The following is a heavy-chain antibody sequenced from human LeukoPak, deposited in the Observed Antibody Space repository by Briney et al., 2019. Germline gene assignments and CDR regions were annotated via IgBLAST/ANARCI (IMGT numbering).Heavy chain of an antibody. D-gene: IGHD1-1*01. CDR1: GGSISSYY. Sequence: SETLSLTCTVSGGSISSYYWSWIRQPPGKGLEWIGYIYYSGSTNYNPSLKSRVTISVDTSKNQFSLKLSSVTAADTAVYYCASYKAATRYFDLWGRGTLVTVSS. CDR2: IYYSGST. J-gene: IGHJ2*01. V-gene: IGHV4-59*08. CDR3: ASYKAATRYFDL.